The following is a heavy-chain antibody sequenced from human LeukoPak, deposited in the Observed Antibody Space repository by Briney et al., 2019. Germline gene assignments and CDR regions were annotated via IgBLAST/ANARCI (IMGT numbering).Heavy chain of an antibody. CDR2: ISGDGGST. D-gene: IGHD2-2*01. V-gene: IGHV3-43*02. CDR1: GLTFDEYA. J-gene: IGHJ4*02. CDR3: TKDRYCTTTNCPFDY. Sequence: GGSLRLSCAASGLTFDEYAMHWVRQAPGKGLEWVSLISGDGGSTYYADSVKGRFTISRDNSKNSLYLQMNSLRTEDTALYFCTKDRYCTTTNCPFDYLAREPWSPSPQ.